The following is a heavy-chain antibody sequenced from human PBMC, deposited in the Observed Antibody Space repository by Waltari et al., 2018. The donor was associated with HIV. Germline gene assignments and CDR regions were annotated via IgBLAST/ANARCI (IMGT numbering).Heavy chain of an antibody. CDR2: MSGRGGST. V-gene: IGHV3-23*01. J-gene: IGHJ4*02. D-gene: IGHD1-26*01. Sequence: EVQLLESGGGLVQPGGSLRLSCAASGFTFSSYAMSWVRQGPGKGREWVAAMSGRGGSTYYADSVKGRFPISRDNSKNTLDRQMNSLRAEDTAVHYCAKCLGGSYSFDYWGQGTLVTVSS. CDR1: GFTFSSYA. CDR3: AKCLGGSYSFDY.